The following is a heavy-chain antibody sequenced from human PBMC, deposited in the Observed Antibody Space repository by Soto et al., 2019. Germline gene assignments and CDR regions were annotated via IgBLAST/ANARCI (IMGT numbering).Heavy chain of an antibody. Sequence: EVQLLESGGGLVQPGGSLRLSCAASGFTFSSYAMSWVRQAPGKGLEWVSAISGSGGSTYYADSVKGRFTISRDNSKNPLYLQMNSLRAEDTAVYYCAKDMGSGYDYELRDAFDIWGQGTMVTVSS. V-gene: IGHV3-23*01. CDR2: ISGSGGST. D-gene: IGHD5-12*01. CDR1: GFTFSSYA. CDR3: AKDMGSGYDYELRDAFDI. J-gene: IGHJ3*02.